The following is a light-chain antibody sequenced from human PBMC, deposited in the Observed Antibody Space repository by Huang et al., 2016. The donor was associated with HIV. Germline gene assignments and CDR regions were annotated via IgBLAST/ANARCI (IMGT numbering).Light chain of an antibody. Sequence: AIQMTQSPSSLSASVGDRVTITCRASQDIGNDLDGYQQKPGKAPELLIFAASNLQSGVPSRFSGAGSGTSFTLIINSLQSQDVATYYCLQNYNYPYTFGQGTKLEIK. CDR3: LQNYNYPYT. J-gene: IGKJ2*01. V-gene: IGKV1-6*01. CDR1: QDIGND. CDR2: AAS.